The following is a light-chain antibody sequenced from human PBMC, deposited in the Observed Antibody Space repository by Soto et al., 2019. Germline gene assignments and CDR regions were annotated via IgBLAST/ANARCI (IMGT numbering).Light chain of an antibody. V-gene: IGLV2-14*01. CDR1: SSDIGSHNF. CDR2: GVS. Sequence: QSALTQPASVSGSPGQSITIACTATSSDIGSHNFVSWHQQHPGKAPKFMIYGVSTRPSGVSNRFSGSKSGNTASLTISGLQADDEADYYCSSSTSRYTWVFGGGTQLTVL. CDR3: SSSTSRYTWV. J-gene: IGLJ3*02.